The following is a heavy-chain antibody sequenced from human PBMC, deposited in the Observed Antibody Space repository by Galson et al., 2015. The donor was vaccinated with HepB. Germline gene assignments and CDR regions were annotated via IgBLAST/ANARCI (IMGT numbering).Heavy chain of an antibody. D-gene: IGHD1-26*01. CDR2: TYYRSKWYN. Sequence: CAISGDSVSSNSAAWNWIRQSPSRGLEWLGRTYYRSKWYNDYAVSVKSRITINPDTSKNQFSLQLNSVTPEDTAVYDCARELQGGGASSYGMDVWGQGTTVTVSS. V-gene: IGHV6-1*01. CDR1: GDSVSSNSAA. J-gene: IGHJ6*02. CDR3: ARELQGGGASSYGMDV.